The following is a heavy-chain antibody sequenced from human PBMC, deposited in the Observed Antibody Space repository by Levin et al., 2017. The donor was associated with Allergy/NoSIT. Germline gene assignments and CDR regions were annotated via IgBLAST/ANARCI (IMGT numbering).Heavy chain of an antibody. CDR1: DGSTRPFY. Sequence: KPSETLSLTCTVSDGSTRPFYWVWVRQSPGKGLEWIGYIYYNGATKFNPSLKRRVSMSVERSETQFSLKLSSVTAADTAVYYCARCGTDFYEPSRIDWYFDVWGPGTLVTVSS. D-gene: IGHD3-3*01. V-gene: IGHV4-59*08. CDR3: ARCGTDFYEPSRIDWYFDV. J-gene: IGHJ2*01. CDR2: IYYNGAT.